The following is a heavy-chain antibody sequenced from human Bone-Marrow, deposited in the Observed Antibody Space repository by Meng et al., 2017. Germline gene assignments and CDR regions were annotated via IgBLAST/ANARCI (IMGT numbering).Heavy chain of an antibody. V-gene: IGHV4-59*01. D-gene: IGHD2-21*02. CDR1: GGSFSGYY. J-gene: IGHJ4*02. CDR3: ARDPRLLHGAYFDY. Sequence: SETLSLTCAVYGGSFSGYYWSWIRQPPGKGLEWIGYIYYSGSTNYNPSLKSRVTISVDTSKNQFSLKLSSVTAADTAVYYCARDPRLLHGAYFDYWGQGTLVTVSS. CDR2: IYYSGST.